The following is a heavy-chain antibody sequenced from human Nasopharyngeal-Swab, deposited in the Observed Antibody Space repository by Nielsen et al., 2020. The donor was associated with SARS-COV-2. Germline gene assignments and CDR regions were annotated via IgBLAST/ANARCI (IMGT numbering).Heavy chain of an antibody. CDR1: GFSLSTTGVS. CDR3: AHERQLGMGAFDI. J-gene: IGHJ3*02. V-gene: IGHV2-5*01. CDR2: IYWNDYR. D-gene: IGHD7-27*01. Sequence: GPTLVNPKQTLTLPCTFSGFSLSTTGVSVGWIRQPPGKALEWLALIYWNDYRRYIPSLKSRLTITKDTSKNQVVLTITNMDPVDTTTYYCAHERQLGMGAFDIWGQGTMVTVSS.